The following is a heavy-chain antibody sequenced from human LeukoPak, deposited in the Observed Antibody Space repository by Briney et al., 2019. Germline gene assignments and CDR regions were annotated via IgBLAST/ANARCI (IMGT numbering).Heavy chain of an antibody. CDR3: ARVKGHLWFGELFHNWFDP. D-gene: IGHD3-10*01. CDR2: IYYSGST. CDR1: GGSISSGGYY. Sequence: SQTLSLTCTVSGGSISSGGYYWSWIRQHPGKGLEWIGYIYYSGSTYYNPSLKSRVTISVDTSKNQFSLKLSSVTAAGTAVYYCARVKGHLWFGELFHNWFDPWGQGTLVTVSS. V-gene: IGHV4-31*03. J-gene: IGHJ5*02.